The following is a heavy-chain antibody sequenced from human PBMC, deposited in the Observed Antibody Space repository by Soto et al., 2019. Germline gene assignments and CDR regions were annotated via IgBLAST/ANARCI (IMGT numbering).Heavy chain of an antibody. CDR1: GFTFSSCA. CDR2: IIDSGGST. CDR3: AKGRSYYYYYGVDV. V-gene: IGHV3-23*01. Sequence: EVQLLESGGGLVQPGGSLRLSGAASGFTFSSCAMGWVRQAPGKGLEWVSDIIDSGGSTYYAGSVKGRFTISRDNSKSTLYLQMNSLRAEDTALYYCAKGRSYYYYYGVDVWGQGTTVTVSS. J-gene: IGHJ6*02.